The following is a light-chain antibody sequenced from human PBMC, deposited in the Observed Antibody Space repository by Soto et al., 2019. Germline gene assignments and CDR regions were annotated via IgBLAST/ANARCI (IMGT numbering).Light chain of an antibody. CDR3: HQYDNSPQT. CDR1: QSVSSN. CDR2: GAS. Sequence: EIVLTQSPATLSASPGERATLSCRASQSVSSNLAWYQQKPGQAPRLLIYGASSRATSIPDRFSGSGSGTDFTLTISILESEDFAVYYCHQYDNSPQTFGQGTKVDIK. V-gene: IGKV3D-15*03. J-gene: IGKJ1*01.